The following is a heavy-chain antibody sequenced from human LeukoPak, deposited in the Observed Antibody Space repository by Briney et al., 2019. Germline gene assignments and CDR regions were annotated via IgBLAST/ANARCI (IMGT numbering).Heavy chain of an antibody. V-gene: IGHV3-23*01. Sequence: GGSLRLSCAASGFTFSSHGMSWVRQGPGKGLEWVSGFSGSGGDTYYADSVKGRFTISRDNSKSTLYLQMNSLRAEDTAVYSCAKDLLGVAAGNYWGQGTLVTVSS. CDR2: FSGSGGDT. CDR3: AKDLLGVAAGNY. CDR1: GFTFSSHG. J-gene: IGHJ4*02. D-gene: IGHD6-13*01.